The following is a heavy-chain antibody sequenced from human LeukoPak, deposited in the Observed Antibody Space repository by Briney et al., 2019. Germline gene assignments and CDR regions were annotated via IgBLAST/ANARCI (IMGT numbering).Heavy chain of an antibody. V-gene: IGHV3-30*02. CDR1: GFTFSNYG. J-gene: IGHJ5*02. D-gene: IGHD3-10*01. Sequence: GGSLRLSCAASGFTFSNYGMRWVRQAPGKGLEWVAFIRSDENDKYYPDSVKGRFTISRDNSKNTVYLLMDSLRAEDAAVYYCARDSGTTGEVKFDPWGQGTLVTVSS. CDR2: IRSDENDK. CDR3: ARDSGTTGEVKFDP.